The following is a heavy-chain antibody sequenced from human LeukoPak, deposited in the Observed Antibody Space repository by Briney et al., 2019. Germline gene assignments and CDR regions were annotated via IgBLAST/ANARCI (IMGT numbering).Heavy chain of an antibody. V-gene: IGHV1-18*01. J-gene: IGHJ5*02. D-gene: IGHD6-19*01. CDR2: VSAYKGNT. CDR3: ARSGSSGWYVNWFDP. CDR1: GYTFTSYG. Sequence: ASVKVSCKASGYTFTSYGISWVQQAPGQGLEWMGWVSAYKGNTNYAQKPQGRVTMTTDTSTSTAYMELRSLRSDDTAVYYCARSGSSGWYVNWFDPWGQGTLVTVSS.